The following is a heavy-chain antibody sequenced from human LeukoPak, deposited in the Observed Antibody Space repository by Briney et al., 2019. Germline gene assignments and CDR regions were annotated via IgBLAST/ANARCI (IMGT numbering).Heavy chain of an antibody. V-gene: IGHV4-34*01. J-gene: IGHJ4*02. CDR1: IESTSGNY. D-gene: IGHD1-26*01. CDR3: ARELLGAPTPGAY. CDR2: ISRFGIT. Sequence: SETLSLTCSVSIESTSGNYWSWVRQAPGKGLEWIGEISRFGITNYHPSLKSRVTMSLDRSKNQYSLELTSVTAADSGVYYCARELLGAPTPGAYWGQGTLVTVSS.